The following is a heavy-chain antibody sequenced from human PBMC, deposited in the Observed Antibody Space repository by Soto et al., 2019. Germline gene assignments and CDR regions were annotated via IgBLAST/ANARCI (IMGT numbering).Heavy chain of an antibody. V-gene: IGHV3-73*02. CDR1: GFTFSGSA. J-gene: IGHJ6*02. Sequence: EVQLVESGGGLVQPGGSLKLSCAASGFTFSGSAVHWVRQASGKGLEWVGRIRSKANNYATAYAASVQGRFTIFRDDLKNTGYLQMDSLKPEDTAVYYCTNPQVYYGMDVWGQGTTVTVSS. CDR2: IRSKANNYAT. CDR3: TNPQVYYGMDV.